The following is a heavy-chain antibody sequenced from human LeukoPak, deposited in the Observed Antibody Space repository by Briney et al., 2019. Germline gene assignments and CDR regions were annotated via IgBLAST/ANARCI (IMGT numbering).Heavy chain of an antibody. J-gene: IGHJ4*02. CDR1: GYTFTGYY. D-gene: IGHD5-18*01. V-gene: IGHV1-69*13. CDR3: ARVAPPGYSYGFVYYFDY. CDR2: IIPIFGTA. Sequence: GASVKVSCRASGYTFTGYYMHWVRQAPGQGLEWMGGIIPIFGTANYAQKFQGRVTITADESTSTAYMELSSLRSEDTAVYYCARVAPPGYSYGFVYYFDYWGQGTLVTVSS.